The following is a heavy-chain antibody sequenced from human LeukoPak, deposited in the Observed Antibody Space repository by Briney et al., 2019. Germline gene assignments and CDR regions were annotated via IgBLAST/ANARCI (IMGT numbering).Heavy chain of an antibody. Sequence: SETLSLTCAVYGGSFSGYYWSWIRQPPGKGLEWIGEINHSGSTNYNPSLESRVTISVDTSKNQFSLKLSSVTAADTAVYYCARRSSGWYSSNWFDPWGQGTLVTVSS. CDR3: ARRSSGWYSSNWFDP. CDR2: INHSGST. V-gene: IGHV4-34*01. D-gene: IGHD6-19*01. J-gene: IGHJ5*02. CDR1: GGSFSGYY.